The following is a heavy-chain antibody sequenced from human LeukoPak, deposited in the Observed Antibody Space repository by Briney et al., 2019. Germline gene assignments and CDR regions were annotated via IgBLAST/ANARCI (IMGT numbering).Heavy chain of an antibody. CDR3: ARGSNSGSYYGSEYFQH. Sequence: GGSLRLSRAASGFTFSSYAMSWVRQAPGKGLEWVSAISGSGGSTYYADSVKGRFTISRDNAKNTLYLQMNGLRAEDTAVYYCARGSNSGSYYGSEYFQHWGQGTLVTVSS. CDR1: GFTFSSYA. V-gene: IGHV3-23*01. CDR2: ISGSGGST. D-gene: IGHD1-26*01. J-gene: IGHJ1*01.